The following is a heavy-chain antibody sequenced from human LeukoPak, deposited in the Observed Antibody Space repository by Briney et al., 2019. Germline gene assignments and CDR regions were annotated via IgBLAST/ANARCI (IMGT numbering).Heavy chain of an antibody. CDR3: ARGRAWIQLMPDY. Sequence: GGSLRLSCEASGFTFSTFGMNWVRQAPGTGLEWVSSISSTSKYIHYTDSVKGRFTITRDNAKNSPYLQMNSLRDDDTAVYCCARGRAWIQLMPDYWGQGTLVAVSS. J-gene: IGHJ4*02. CDR1: GFTFSTFG. D-gene: IGHD5-18*01. CDR2: ISSTSKYI. V-gene: IGHV3-21*01.